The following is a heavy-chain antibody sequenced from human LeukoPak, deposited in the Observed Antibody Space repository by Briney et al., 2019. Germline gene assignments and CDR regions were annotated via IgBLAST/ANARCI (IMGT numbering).Heavy chain of an antibody. CDR1: GGSISSSSYY. CDR3: ARHQYCSGGSCYANYYYYGMDV. J-gene: IGHJ6*02. D-gene: IGHD2-15*01. V-gene: IGHV4-39*01. CDR2: IYYSGST. Sequence: PSETLSLTCTVSGGSISSSSYYWGWIRQPPGKGLEWIGSIYYSGSTHYNPSLKSRVTISVDTSKNQFSLKLSSVTAADTAVYYCARHQYCSGGSCYANYYYYGMDVWGQGTTVTVSS.